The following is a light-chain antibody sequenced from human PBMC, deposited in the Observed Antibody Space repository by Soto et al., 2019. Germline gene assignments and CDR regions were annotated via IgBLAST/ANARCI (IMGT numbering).Light chain of an antibody. CDR3: QQRSNWPPIT. Sequence: IVLTQSPGTLSLSPWERATLSCRASQTLSNSFIAWYQQKPGQASRLLIYDTSSRATGVPARFSGSGSGTDFTLTISSLEPEDFAVYYCQQRSNWPPITFGQGTRLEIK. V-gene: IGKV3-11*01. CDR1: QTLSNSF. CDR2: DTS. J-gene: IGKJ5*01.